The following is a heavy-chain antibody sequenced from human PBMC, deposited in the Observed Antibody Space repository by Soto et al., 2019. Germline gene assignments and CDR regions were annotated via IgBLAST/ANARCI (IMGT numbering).Heavy chain of an antibody. CDR3: ARINCSSTSCYSPLDY. CDR2: IIPIFGTA. D-gene: IGHD2-2*01. CDR1: GGTFSSYA. Sequence: QVQLVQSGAEVKKPGSSVKVSCKASGGTFSSYAISWVRQAPGQGLEWMGGIIPIFGTANYAQKFQGRVTITAGKPTSKAYMELSSLSSEDTAVYYCARINCSSTSCYSPLDYWRQGTLVTVSS. V-gene: IGHV1-69*06. J-gene: IGHJ4*02.